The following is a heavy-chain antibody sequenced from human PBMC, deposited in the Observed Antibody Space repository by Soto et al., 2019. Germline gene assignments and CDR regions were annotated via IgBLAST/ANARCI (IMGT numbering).Heavy chain of an antibody. CDR2: IKSKSDGGTI. D-gene: IGHD3-22*01. V-gene: IGHV3-15*01. CDR3: TTDSDYYDSSGSPVDY. CDR1: GFTFTNAW. Sequence: GGSLRLSCAASGFTFTNAWMTWVRQGPGKGLEWVGRIKSKSDGGTIDYAAPVKGRFTISRDDSKNTLYLQMNNLKTEDTAVYYCTTDSDYYDSSGSPVDYWGQGTLVTVSS. J-gene: IGHJ4*02.